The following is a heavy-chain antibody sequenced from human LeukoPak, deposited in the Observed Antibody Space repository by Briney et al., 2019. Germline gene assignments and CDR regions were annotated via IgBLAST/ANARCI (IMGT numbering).Heavy chain of an antibody. CDR1: GFTVSSNY. V-gene: IGHV3-53*01. CDR3: ARDPYSYGYGLPGY. Sequence: PGGSLRLSCAAPGFTVSSNYMSWVRQAPGKGLEWVSVIYSGGSTYYADSVKGRFTISRDNSKNTLYLQMNSLRAEDTAVYYCARDPYSYGYGLPGYWGQGTLVTVSS. CDR2: IYSGGST. D-gene: IGHD5-18*01. J-gene: IGHJ4*02.